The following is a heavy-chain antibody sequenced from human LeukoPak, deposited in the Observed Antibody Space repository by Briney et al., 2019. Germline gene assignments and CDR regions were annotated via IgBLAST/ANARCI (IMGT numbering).Heavy chain of an antibody. CDR2: IYPADSDI. Sequence: RGESLKISCKGSGYSINNYWIAWVRQMPGKGLEWMGIIYPADSDIRYSPSFQGQVTISADKSISTAYLQWNSLKASDTAMYYCARQEYRSGASCYTWFDPWGQGTLVTVSS. CDR1: GYSINNYW. J-gene: IGHJ5*02. V-gene: IGHV5-51*01. CDR3: ARQEYRSGASCYTWFDP. D-gene: IGHD2-15*01.